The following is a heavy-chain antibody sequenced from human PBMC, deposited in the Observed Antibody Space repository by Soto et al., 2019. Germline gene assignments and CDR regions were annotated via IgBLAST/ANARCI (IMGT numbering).Heavy chain of an antibody. D-gene: IGHD3-10*01. V-gene: IGHV3-48*02. CDR3: ARRITMVRGPYYYYGMDV. Sequence: EVQLVESGGGLVQPGGSLRLSCAASGFTFSNHGMIWVRQAPGKGLEWVSYISSTSSTKSYADSVKGRFTISRDNAKNSLYLQMNSLRDEDTAVYYCARRITMVRGPYYYYGMDVWGQGTTVTVSS. CDR2: ISSTSSTK. J-gene: IGHJ6*02. CDR1: GFTFSNHG.